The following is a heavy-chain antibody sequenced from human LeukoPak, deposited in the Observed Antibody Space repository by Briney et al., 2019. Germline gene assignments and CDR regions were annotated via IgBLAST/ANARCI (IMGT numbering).Heavy chain of an antibody. Sequence: GGSLRLSCTASGFTFSSYAMSWVRQAPGKGLEGVSTLNGAGGNTFYADSAKGRFTIPREHYKSTLYLEMSSLRAADTAVYYCARDGTTTLYYMDVWGKGNTVTVSS. J-gene: IGHJ6*03. CDR2: LNGAGGNT. V-gene: IGHV3-23*01. CDR3: ARDGTTTLYYMDV. CDR1: GFTFSSYA. D-gene: IGHD1-26*01.